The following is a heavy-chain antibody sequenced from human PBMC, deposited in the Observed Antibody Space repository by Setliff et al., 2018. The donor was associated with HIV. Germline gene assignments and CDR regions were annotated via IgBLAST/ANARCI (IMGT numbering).Heavy chain of an antibody. Sequence: SETLSLTCTVSNDSINYQYWAWIRQPPGKGLEWIGELSPSGTTRSNPSLQSRVTISLDTSNNQFSLKLTSVTAADTAMYYCASFFVTTVTNQDYWGQGTPVTVSS. V-gene: IGHV4-34*01. CDR3: ASFFVTTVTNQDY. CDR2: LSPSGTT. CDR1: NDSINYQY. J-gene: IGHJ4*02. D-gene: IGHD4-17*01.